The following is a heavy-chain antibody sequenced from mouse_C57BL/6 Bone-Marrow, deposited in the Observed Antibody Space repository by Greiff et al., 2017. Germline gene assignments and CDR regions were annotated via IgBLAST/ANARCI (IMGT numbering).Heavy chain of an antibody. CDR1: GFTFTDYY. CDR3: ARPNWDWYFDV. V-gene: IGHV7-3*01. J-gene: IGHJ1*03. CDR2: IRNKANGYTT. Sequence: EVMLVESGGGLVQPGGSLSLSCAASGFTFTDYYMSWVRQPPGKALEWLGFIRNKANGYTTEYSASVKGRFTISRDNYQSILYLQMNALRAEDSAAYYCARPNWDWYFDVWGTGTTVTVSS. D-gene: IGHD4-1*01.